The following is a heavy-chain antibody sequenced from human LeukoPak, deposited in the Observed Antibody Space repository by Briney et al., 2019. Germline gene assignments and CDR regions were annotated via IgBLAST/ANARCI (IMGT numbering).Heavy chain of an antibody. CDR2: IYPGDSDT. CDR1: GYSFTSYW. V-gene: IGHV5-51*01. Sequence: GESLKISCKGYGYSFTSYWIGWVRQMPGKGLEWMGIIYPGDSDTRYSPSFQGQVTISVDKSINTAYLRWSSLKASDTAMFYCARSASGSQYYFDYWGQGTLVTVSS. J-gene: IGHJ4*02. D-gene: IGHD1-26*01. CDR3: ARSASGSQYYFDY.